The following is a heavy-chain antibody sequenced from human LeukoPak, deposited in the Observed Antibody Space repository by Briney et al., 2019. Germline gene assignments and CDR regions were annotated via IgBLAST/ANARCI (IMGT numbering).Heavy chain of an antibody. CDR1: GYTFTGYY. V-gene: IGHV1-2*02. J-gene: IGHJ5*02. D-gene: IGHD2-2*01. Sequence: ASVKVSCKASGYTFTGYYMHWVRQAPGQGLEWMGWINPNSGDTNYAQKFQGRVTMTRDTSISTAYMELRSLRSDDTAIYYCARTSSLLGYCSSTNCYDYNWFDPRGQGTLVTVSS. CDR2: INPNSGDT. CDR3: ARTSSLLGYCSSTNCYDYNWFDP.